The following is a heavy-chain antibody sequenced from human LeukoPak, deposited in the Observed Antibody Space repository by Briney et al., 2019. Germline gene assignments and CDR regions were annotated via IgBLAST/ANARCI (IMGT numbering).Heavy chain of an antibody. Sequence: SETLSLTCTVSGGSISSSSYYWGWIRQPPGKGLEWIGSIYYSGSTYYNPSLKSRATISVDTSKNQFSLKLSSVTAADTAVYYCARDSSGYSDYWGQGTLVTVSS. CDR3: ARDSSGYSDY. J-gene: IGHJ4*02. D-gene: IGHD3-22*01. V-gene: IGHV4-39*02. CDR2: IYYSGST. CDR1: GGSISSSSYY.